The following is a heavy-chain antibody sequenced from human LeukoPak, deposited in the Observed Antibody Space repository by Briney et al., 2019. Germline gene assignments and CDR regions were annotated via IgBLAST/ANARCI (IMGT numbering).Heavy chain of an antibody. V-gene: IGHV3-23*01. Sequence: GGSLRLSCAASGFTFSSYAMSWVRQAPGKGLEWVSVICGGGGSTYNADSVKGRFTISRDNSKTTLYLQMNSLRAEDTAVYFCAKEAVLVPAAIDYWGQGTLVTVSS. D-gene: IGHD2-2*01. CDR1: GFTFSSYA. CDR2: ICGGGGST. CDR3: AKEAVLVPAAIDY. J-gene: IGHJ4*02.